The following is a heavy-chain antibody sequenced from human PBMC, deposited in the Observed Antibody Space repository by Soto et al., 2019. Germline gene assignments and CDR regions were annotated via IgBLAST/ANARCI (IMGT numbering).Heavy chain of an antibody. Sequence: SETLSLTCTVSGGSISNYYWSWIRQPPGRGLEWIGHIFYSGSTYYNPSLKSRVTISVDTSKNQFSLRLSSVTAADTAVYYCACIFSGGYGYGFYYYGMDVWGQGTTVTVSS. V-gene: IGHV4-59*04. CDR3: ACIFSGGYGYGFYYYGMDV. D-gene: IGHD5-18*01. J-gene: IGHJ6*02. CDR1: GGSISNYY. CDR2: IFYSGST.